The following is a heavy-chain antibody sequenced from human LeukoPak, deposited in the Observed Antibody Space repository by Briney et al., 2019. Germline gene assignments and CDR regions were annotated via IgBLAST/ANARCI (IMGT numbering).Heavy chain of an antibody. CDR1: GYTFTSYG. D-gene: IGHD6-6*01. CDR2: INAYNGNT. Sequence: GASVKVSCKASGYTFTSYGISWVRQAPGQGLEWMGWINAYNGNTNYAQKFQGRVTMTTDTSTSTAYMELRSLRSDDTAVYYCARDLAARPSLGIDYWGQGTLVTVSS. CDR3: ARDLAARPSLGIDY. J-gene: IGHJ4*02. V-gene: IGHV1-18*01.